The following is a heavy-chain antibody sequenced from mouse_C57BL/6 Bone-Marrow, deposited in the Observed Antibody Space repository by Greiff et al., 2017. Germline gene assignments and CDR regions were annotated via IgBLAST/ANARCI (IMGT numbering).Heavy chain of an antibody. CDR3: GRRRYFDY. J-gene: IGHJ2*01. V-gene: IGHV1-7*01. Sequence: QVQLKESGAELAKPGASVKLSCKASGYTFTSYWMHWVKQRPGQGLEWIGYINPSSGYTKYNQKFQDKATLTADKSSSTAYMQLSSLTYEDSAVYYCGRRRYFDYWGQGTTLTVSS. CDR2: INPSSGYT. CDR1: GYTFTSYW.